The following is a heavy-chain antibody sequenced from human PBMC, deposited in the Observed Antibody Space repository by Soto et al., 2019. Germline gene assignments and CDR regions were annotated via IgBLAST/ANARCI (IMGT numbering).Heavy chain of an antibody. D-gene: IGHD5-12*01. CDR3: ATIRVRGGPLRFED. CDR1: GGLISKYS. Sequence: QVQLVQSGAEVRKPGSSVKVSCKTSGGLISKYSFNWVRQAPGQGREWMGGVLPISGSTDYAQKFQGRLTITADRSTSKVYMGLSRLRSDDTANYYCATIRVRGGPLRFEDGGQGMLISVSS. J-gene: IGHJ4*01. V-gene: IGHV1-69*06. CDR2: VLPISGST.